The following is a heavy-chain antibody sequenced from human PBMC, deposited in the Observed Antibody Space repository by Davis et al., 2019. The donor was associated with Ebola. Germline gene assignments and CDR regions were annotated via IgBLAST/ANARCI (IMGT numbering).Heavy chain of an antibody. J-gene: IGHJ6*02. CDR2: IRYDGSNK. Sequence: SCKVSGFTFSSYGMHWVRQAPGKGLEWVAFIRYDGSNKYYADSVKGRFTISRDNSKNTLYLQMNSLRAEDTAVYYCAKGIRYCISTSCTGVAYYGMDVWGQGTTVTVSS. D-gene: IGHD2-2*01. CDR1: GFTFSSYG. V-gene: IGHV3-30*02. CDR3: AKGIRYCISTSCTGVAYYGMDV.